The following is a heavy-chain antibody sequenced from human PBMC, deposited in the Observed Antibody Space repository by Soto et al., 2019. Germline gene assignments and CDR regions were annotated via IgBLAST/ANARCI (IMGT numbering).Heavy chain of an antibody. Sequence: GGSLRLSCAASGFTFSSYAMSWVRQAPGKGLEWVSAISGSGGSTYYADSVKGRFTISRDNSKNTLYLQMNSLRAEDTAVYYYAKVNLDILTGYYPKYFDYWGQGTLVTVSS. CDR1: GFTFSSYA. CDR3: AKVNLDILTGYYPKYFDY. D-gene: IGHD3-9*01. V-gene: IGHV3-23*01. CDR2: ISGSGGST. J-gene: IGHJ4*02.